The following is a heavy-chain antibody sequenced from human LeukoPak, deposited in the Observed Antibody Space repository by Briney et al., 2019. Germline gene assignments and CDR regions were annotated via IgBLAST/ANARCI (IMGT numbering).Heavy chain of an antibody. CDR3: ASIAVARLVY. Sequence: ASVKVSCKASGGTFSSYAISWVRQAPGQGLEWMGWISAYNGNTNYAQKLQGRVTMTTDTSTSTAYMELRSLRSDDTAVYYCASIAVARLVYWGQGTLVTVSS. CDR1: GGTFSSYA. D-gene: IGHD6-19*01. V-gene: IGHV1-18*01. CDR2: ISAYNGNT. J-gene: IGHJ4*02.